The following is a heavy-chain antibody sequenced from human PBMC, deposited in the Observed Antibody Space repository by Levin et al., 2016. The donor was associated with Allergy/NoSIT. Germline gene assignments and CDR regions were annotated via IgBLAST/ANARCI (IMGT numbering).Heavy chain of an antibody. V-gene: IGHV3-21*01. CDR3: ARDPRYGAFSYDYYMDV. D-gene: IGHD4-17*01. J-gene: IGHJ6*03. Sequence: GALRLSCAASGFTFSSYTMNWVRQAPGKGLEWVSGISSSSTYIYSADSVKGRFTISRDNAKSSLYLHMNSLRAEDTAVYYCARDPRYGAFSYDYYMDVWGKGTTVTVSS. CDR1: GFTFSSYT. CDR2: ISSSSTYI.